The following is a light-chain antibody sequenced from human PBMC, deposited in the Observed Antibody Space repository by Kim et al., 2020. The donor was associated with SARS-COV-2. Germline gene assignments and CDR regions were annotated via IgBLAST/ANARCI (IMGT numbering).Light chain of an antibody. J-gene: IGKJ1*01. V-gene: IGKV1-5*03. CDR2: KAS. Sequence: DIQMTQSPSTLSASVGDRVTITCRASQSISTWLAWYQQKPGKAPKLLIYKASSLESGVPSRFSGSGSGTDFTLTVSSLQPDDFAIYYCQQYNSYPWTFGRGTKVDIK. CDR1: QSISTW. CDR3: QQYNSYPWT.